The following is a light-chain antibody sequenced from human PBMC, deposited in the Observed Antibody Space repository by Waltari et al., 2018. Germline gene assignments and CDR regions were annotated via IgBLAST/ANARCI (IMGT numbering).Light chain of an antibody. CDR2: GDD. V-gene: IGLV3-1*01. CDR3: QAWDNSAVSTII. CDR1: TLGDKY. Sequence: SYELAQPPSVSVSPGQTASITCSGDTLGDKYVAWYQQRPGQSPVLVMYGDDKRPSGIPGRFSGSNSGNTATLTISGTQAMDEADYYCQAWDNSAVSTIIFGGGTTLTVL. J-gene: IGLJ2*01.